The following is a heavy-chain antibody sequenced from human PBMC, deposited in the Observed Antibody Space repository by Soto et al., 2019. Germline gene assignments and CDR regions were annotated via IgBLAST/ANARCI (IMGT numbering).Heavy chain of an antibody. Sequence: PSETLSLTCAVYGGSFSGYYWSWIRQPPGKGLEWIGEINHSGSTNYNPSLKSRVTISVDTSKNQFSLKLSSVTAADTAVYYCAREYSSSWYPGGDFDYWGQGTLVTVSS. V-gene: IGHV4-34*01. J-gene: IGHJ4*02. D-gene: IGHD6-13*01. CDR2: INHSGST. CDR3: AREYSSSWYPGGDFDY. CDR1: GGSFSGYY.